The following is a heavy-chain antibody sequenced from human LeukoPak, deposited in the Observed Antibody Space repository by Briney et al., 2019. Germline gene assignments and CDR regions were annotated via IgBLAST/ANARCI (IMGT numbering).Heavy chain of an antibody. D-gene: IGHD2-15*01. J-gene: IGHJ4*02. Sequence: GGSLRLSCVASGFSFSSYWMSWVRQAPGKGLEWVANIKEDGSEKYYVDSVKGRFTISRDNAKNSLYLQMNSLRAEDTAVYYCARSRTVAAPDYWGQGTLVTVSS. V-gene: IGHV3-7*01. CDR1: GFSFSSYW. CDR2: IKEDGSEK. CDR3: ARSRTVAAPDY.